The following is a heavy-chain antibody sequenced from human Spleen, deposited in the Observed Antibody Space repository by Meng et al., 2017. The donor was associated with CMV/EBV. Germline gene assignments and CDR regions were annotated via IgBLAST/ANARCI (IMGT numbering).Heavy chain of an antibody. CDR3: ARESQKSYYYGMDV. V-gene: IGHV3-30*04. Sequence: LSLTCAASGFTFSGFAIHWVRQAPGKGLEWVAVLSYDGSSKFYADSVKGRFTISSDSSRNTLYLQMNSLRAEDTAVYYCARESQKSYYYGMDVWGRGTTVTVSS. J-gene: IGHJ6*02. CDR2: LSYDGSSK. CDR1: GFTFSGFA.